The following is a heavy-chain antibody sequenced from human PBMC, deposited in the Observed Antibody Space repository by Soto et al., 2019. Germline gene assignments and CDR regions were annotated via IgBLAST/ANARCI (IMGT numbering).Heavy chain of an antibody. CDR2: ISYDGNNK. CDR1: GFSFSSHG. Sequence: QVQPVLSGGGVVQPGRSLRLSCEASGFSFSSHGMHWVRQAPGKGLEWLAVISYDGNNKYYADSVKGRFSISRDNYKNTLYLQMNSLRAEDTAVYYCAKDHLPTTITTPWFDPWGQGTLVTVSS. D-gene: IGHD4-17*01. CDR3: AKDHLPTTITTPWFDP. V-gene: IGHV3-30*18. J-gene: IGHJ5*02.